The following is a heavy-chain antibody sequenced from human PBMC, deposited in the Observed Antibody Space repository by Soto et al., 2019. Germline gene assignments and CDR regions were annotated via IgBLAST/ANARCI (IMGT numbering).Heavy chain of an antibody. CDR2: ISSSRSYT. Sequence: QVQLVESGGGLVKPGGSLRLSCAASGFTFSDYYMSWIRQAPGKGLEWVSYISSSRSYTNYADSVKGRFTISRDNAKNSLYLKMNSLRAEDTAVYYCARARGDAWWDSTARSTSCCYFDYWGQGTLVTVSS. D-gene: IGHD2-2*01. J-gene: IGHJ4*02. CDR1: GFTFSDYY. CDR3: ARARGDAWWDSTARSTSCCYFDY. V-gene: IGHV3-11*06.